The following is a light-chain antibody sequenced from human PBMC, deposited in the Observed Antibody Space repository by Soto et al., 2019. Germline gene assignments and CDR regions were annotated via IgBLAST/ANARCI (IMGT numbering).Light chain of an antibody. V-gene: IGKV1-39*01. CDR1: QSIGAN. CDR2: ATS. Sequence: DIQMTQSPSSLSASVGDRVSITCRASQSIGANLNWFQQKPGRAPNLLIYATSTLQSGVPSRFSGTRSGTDFTLTISTLQPEDSATYYCQQSYAIPLTFGGGTKVDIK. CDR3: QQSYAIPLT. J-gene: IGKJ4*01.